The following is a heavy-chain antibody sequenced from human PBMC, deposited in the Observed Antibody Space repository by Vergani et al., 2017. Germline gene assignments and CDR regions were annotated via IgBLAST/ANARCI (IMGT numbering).Heavy chain of an antibody. D-gene: IGHD5-24*01. CDR1: GGSISSGGYY. Sequence: QVQLQESGPGLVKPSQTLSLTCTVSGGSISSGGYYWSWIRQHQGKGLEWIGYIYYSGSTYYNPSLKSRVTISVDTSKNQFSLKLSSVTAADTAVYYCARGGSRDGYNSPLDYWGQGTLVTVSS. CDR3: ARGGSRDGYNSPLDY. J-gene: IGHJ4*02. CDR2: IYYSGST. V-gene: IGHV4-31*03.